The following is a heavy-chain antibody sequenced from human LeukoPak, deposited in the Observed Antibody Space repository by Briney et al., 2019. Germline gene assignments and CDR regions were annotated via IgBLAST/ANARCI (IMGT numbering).Heavy chain of an antibody. Sequence: PSETLSLTCTVSGYSISSGYYWGWIRQPPGKGLEWIGEIYHSGSTNYNPSLKSRVTISVDKSKNQFSLKLSSVTAADTAVYYCAREFLRSMVRGVIRPSYFDYWGQGTLVTVSS. CDR3: AREFLRSMVRGVIRPSYFDY. D-gene: IGHD3-10*01. CDR1: GYSISSGYY. J-gene: IGHJ4*02. V-gene: IGHV4-38-2*02. CDR2: IYHSGST.